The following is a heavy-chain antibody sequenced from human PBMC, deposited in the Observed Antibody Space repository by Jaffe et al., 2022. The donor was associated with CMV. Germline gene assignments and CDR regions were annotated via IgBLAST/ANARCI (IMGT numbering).Heavy chain of an antibody. Sequence: QVQLVQSGAEVKKPGASVKVSCKASGYTFTSYAMHWVRQAPGQRLEWMGWINAGNGNTKYSQKFQGRVTITRDTSASTAYMELSSLRSEDTAVYYCARGESGSGQHGEYNWFDPWGQGTLVTVSS. CDR3: ARGESGSGQHGEYNWFDP. CDR2: INAGNGNT. CDR1: GYTFTSYA. J-gene: IGHJ5*02. V-gene: IGHV1-3*01. D-gene: IGHD6-19*01.